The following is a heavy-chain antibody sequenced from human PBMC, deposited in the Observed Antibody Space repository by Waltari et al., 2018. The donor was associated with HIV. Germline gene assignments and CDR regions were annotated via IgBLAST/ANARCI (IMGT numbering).Heavy chain of an antibody. Sequence: KQWGAGLLKPADTLSLTCAVYGGSSSGYFWTLIRQSPGKGLEWIGEVDHAGKTHNNPSLKGRITLSSDKSKNQFSLKLTSVTAADTAIYFCARAGRRHGDHWEYYLDFWGRGTQVIVSP. CDR2: VDHAGKT. CDR3: ARAGRRHGDHWEYYLDF. V-gene: IGHV4-34*02. J-gene: IGHJ4*02. CDR1: GGSSSGYF. D-gene: IGHD4-17*01.